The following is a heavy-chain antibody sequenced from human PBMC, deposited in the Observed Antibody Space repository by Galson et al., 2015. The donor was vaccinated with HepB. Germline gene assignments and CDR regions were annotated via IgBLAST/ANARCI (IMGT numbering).Heavy chain of an antibody. CDR3: ARGRFYRQELSPNGMDV. CDR1: GFTFSSYT. D-gene: IGHD6-13*01. V-gene: IGHV3-30*04. CDR2: ISYDGSNK. J-gene: IGHJ6*02. Sequence: SLRLSCAASGFTFSSYTMHRVRQAPGKGLEWVAVISYDGSNKYYADSVKGRFTISRDNSKNTLFLQMNSLRAEDTAVYYCARGRFYRQELSPNGMDVWGQGTTVTVSS.